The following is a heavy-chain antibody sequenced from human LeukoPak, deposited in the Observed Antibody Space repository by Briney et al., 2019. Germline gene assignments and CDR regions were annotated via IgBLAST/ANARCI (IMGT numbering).Heavy chain of an antibody. CDR3: ARGTPGVPLDY. CDR2: IYSGGST. CDR1: GFTVSSNY. Sequence: GGSLRLSCVASGFTVSSNYMSWVRQAPGKGLEWVSVIYSGGSTYYADSVKGRFTISRHNSKNTLYLQMNSLRAEDTAVYYCARGTPGVPLDYWGQGTLVTVSS. V-gene: IGHV3-53*04. J-gene: IGHJ4*02. D-gene: IGHD3-10*01.